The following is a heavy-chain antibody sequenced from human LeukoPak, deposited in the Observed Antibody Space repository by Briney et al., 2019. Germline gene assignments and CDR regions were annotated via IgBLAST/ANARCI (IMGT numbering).Heavy chain of an antibody. CDR3: ARGSGYGYRPYYYYYYMDV. D-gene: IGHD5-12*01. Sequence: GGSLRLSCAASGFTVSSNYMSWVRQAPGKGLEWVSVIYSGGSTYYADSVKGRFTISGDNSKNTLYLQMNSLRAEDTAVYYCARGSGYGYRPYYYYYYMDVWGKGTTVTISS. CDR2: IYSGGST. V-gene: IGHV3-53*01. J-gene: IGHJ6*03. CDR1: GFTVSSNY.